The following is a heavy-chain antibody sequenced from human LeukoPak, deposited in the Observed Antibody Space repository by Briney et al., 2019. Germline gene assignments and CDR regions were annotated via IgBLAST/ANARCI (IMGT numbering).Heavy chain of an antibody. D-gene: IGHD2-2*01. CDR3: ARARRVVPAAIMHYYYYMDV. CDR1: GGTFSSYA. V-gene: IGHV1-69*05. J-gene: IGHJ6*03. Sequence: SVKVSCKASGGTFSSYAISWVRQAPGQGLEWMGGIIPIFGTANYAQKFQGRVTISTDESTSTAYMELSSLRSEDTAVYYCARARRVVPAAIMHYYYYMDVWGKGTTVTVSS. CDR2: IIPIFGTA.